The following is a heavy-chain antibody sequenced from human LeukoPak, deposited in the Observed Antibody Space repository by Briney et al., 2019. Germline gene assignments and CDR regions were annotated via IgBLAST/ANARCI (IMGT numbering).Heavy chain of an antibody. CDR3: ARAYYDFWSGYYDYYYMDV. Sequence: PSETLSLTCTVSGGSISSYYRSWIRQPAGKGLEWIGRIYTNGSTNYNPSLKSRVTMSVDTSKNQFSLKLSSVTAADTAVYYCARAYYDFWSGYYDYYYMDVWGKGTTVTVSS. V-gene: IGHV4-4*07. CDR1: GGSISSYY. CDR2: IYTNGST. J-gene: IGHJ6*03. D-gene: IGHD3-3*01.